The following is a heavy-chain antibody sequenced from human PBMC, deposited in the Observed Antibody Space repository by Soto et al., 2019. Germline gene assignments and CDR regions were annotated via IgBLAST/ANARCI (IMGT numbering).Heavy chain of an antibody. V-gene: IGHV1-18*04. CDR3: ARAIYLLMAAPDY. CDR1: GYTFSNYA. D-gene: IGHD2-8*01. J-gene: IGHJ4*02. Sequence: GASVKVSCKTSGYTFSNYAISWVRQAPGQGLEWMGWVSPYNGNANYTEKFQGRVSMTTDTSTTTAYMELTSLTSDDTAIYYCARAIYLLMAAPDYWGQGTLVTVSS. CDR2: VSPYNGNA.